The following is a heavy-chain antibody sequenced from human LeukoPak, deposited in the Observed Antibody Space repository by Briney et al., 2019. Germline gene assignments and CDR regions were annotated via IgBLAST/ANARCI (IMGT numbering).Heavy chain of an antibody. CDR3: ARVAEAAAFDS. CDR1: GFTFSSYS. Sequence: GGSLRLSCAASGFTFSSYSMNWVRRAPGKGLEWVSSISSSSRYIYYADSMKGRFTISRDNSKNSLYLQMNSLRAEDTAVYYCARVAEAAAFDSWGQGTLVTVSS. V-gene: IGHV3-21*06. CDR2: ISSSSRYI. D-gene: IGHD6-13*01. J-gene: IGHJ4*02.